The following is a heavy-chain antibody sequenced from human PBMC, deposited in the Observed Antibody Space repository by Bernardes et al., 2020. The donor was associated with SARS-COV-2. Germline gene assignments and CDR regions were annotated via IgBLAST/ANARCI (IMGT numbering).Heavy chain of an antibody. J-gene: IGHJ3*02. V-gene: IGHV3-21*01. CDR1: GFTFSSYS. D-gene: IGHD3-3*01. CDR3: ARDSPRLYYDFWSGYWGDAFDI. Sequence: GGSLRLSCAASGFTFSSYSMNWVRQAPGKGLEWVSSISSSSSYIYYADSVKGRFTISRDNAKNSLYLQMNSLRAEDTAVYYCARDSPRLYYDFWSGYWGDAFDIWGQGTMVTVSS. CDR2: ISSSSSYI.